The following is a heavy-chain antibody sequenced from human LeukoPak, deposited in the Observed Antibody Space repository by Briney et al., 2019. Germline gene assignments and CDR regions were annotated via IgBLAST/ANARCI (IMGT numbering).Heavy chain of an antibody. CDR1: RFTFSSYG. CDR2: IWYGGINK. V-gene: IGHV3-33*01. CDR3: ARDRYSGYGGYFDY. Sequence: GRSLILSCAAPRFTFSSYGMHRVPQAPGKGLERVAVIWYGGINKYYAASENSRFTISRDNSKNTLYLQMNSLRAEDTAVYYCARDRYSGYGGYFDYWGQGTLVTVSS. J-gene: IGHJ4*02. D-gene: IGHD5-12*01.